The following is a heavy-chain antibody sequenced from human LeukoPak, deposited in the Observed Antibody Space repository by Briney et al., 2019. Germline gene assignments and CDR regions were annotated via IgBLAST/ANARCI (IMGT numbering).Heavy chain of an antibody. V-gene: IGHV4-59*08. CDR3: ARHSFRKAITIFGVVISAGNYYYYMDV. J-gene: IGHJ6*03. Sequence: SETLSLTCTVSGGSISSYYWSWIRQPPGKGLEWIGYIYYSGSTNYNPSLKSRVTISVDTSKNQFSLKLSSVTAADTAVYYCARHSFRKAITIFGVVISAGNYYYYMDVWGKGTTVTVSS. D-gene: IGHD3-3*01. CDR2: IYYSGST. CDR1: GGSISSYY.